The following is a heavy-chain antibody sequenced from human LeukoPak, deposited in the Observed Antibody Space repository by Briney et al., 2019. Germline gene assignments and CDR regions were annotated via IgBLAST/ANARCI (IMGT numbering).Heavy chain of an antibody. J-gene: IGHJ4*02. CDR3: ARAHPHSDY. CDR2: IYYSGST. V-gene: IGHV4-59*01. Sequence: SETLSLTCTVSGGSISSYYWSWIRQPPGKGLEWIGYIYYSGSTNYNPSLKSRVTISVDTSKNQLSLKLSSVTAADTAVYYCARAHPHSDYWGQGTLVTVSS. CDR1: GGSISSYY.